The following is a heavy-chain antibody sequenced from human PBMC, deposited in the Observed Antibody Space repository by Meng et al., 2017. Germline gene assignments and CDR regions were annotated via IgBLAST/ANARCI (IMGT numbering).Heavy chain of an antibody. CDR2: IWYDGSNK. D-gene: IGHD3-16*01. CDR1: GFTFSSYG. V-gene: IGHV3-33*01. J-gene: IGHJ6*02. Sequence: GGSLRLSCAASGFTFSSYGMHWVHQAPGKGLEWVAVIWYDGSNKYYADSVKGRFTISRDNSKNTLYLQMNSLRAEDTAVYYCARVYDPRTYYYYGMDVWGQGTTVTVSS. CDR3: ARVYDPRTYYYYGMDV.